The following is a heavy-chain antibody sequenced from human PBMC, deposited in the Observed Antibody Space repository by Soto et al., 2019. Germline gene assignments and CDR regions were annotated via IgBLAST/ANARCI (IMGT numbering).Heavy chain of an antibody. D-gene: IGHD3-22*01. CDR1: GFTFSSCA. CDR3: AKVGYYHSSGYYPYWYFDL. J-gene: IGHJ2*01. Sequence: EVQLLESGGGLVQPGGSLRLSCTASGFTFSSCAMSWVRQAPGKGLEWVSAISGSGVSTYYADSVKGRFTISRDNSKNTLYLQMNSLRAEDTAVYYCAKVGYYHSSGYYPYWYFDLWGRGTLVTVSS. V-gene: IGHV3-23*01. CDR2: ISGSGVST.